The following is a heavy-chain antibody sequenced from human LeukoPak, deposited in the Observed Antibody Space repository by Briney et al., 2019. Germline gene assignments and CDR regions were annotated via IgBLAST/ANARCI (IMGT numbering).Heavy chain of an antibody. D-gene: IGHD2/OR15-2a*01. CDR1: GGSISSGDYY. Sequence: SQTLSLTCTVSGGSISSGDYYWSWIRQPPGKGLEWIGYIYYSGSTYYNPSLKSRATISADTSKNQFSLKLSSVTAADTAVYYCAGHHPRNTVDFWGQGTLVTVSS. V-gene: IGHV4-30-4*01. CDR2: IYYSGST. J-gene: IGHJ4*02. CDR3: AGHHPRNTVDF.